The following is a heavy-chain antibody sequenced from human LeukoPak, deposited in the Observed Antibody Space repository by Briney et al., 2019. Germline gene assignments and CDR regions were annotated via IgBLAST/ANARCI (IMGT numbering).Heavy chain of an antibody. CDR2: IHRDDKT. CDR1: GFTVSSSF. Sequence: GGSLRLSCAASGFTVSSSFIYWVRRAPGKGLEWVSFIHRDDKTYYADSVKGRFTMSRDSSKNTLYLQMNSLGADDTAVYYCAREVISTPSYYDYWGQGILVTVSS. CDR3: AREVISTPSYYDY. V-gene: IGHV3-53*01. J-gene: IGHJ4*02. D-gene: IGHD2-2*01.